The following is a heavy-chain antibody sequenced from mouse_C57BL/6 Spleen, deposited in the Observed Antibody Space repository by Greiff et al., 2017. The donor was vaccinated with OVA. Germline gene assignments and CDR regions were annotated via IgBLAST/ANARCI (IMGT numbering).Heavy chain of an antibody. V-gene: IGHV1-81*01. CDR2: IYPRSGNT. CDR3: AEREDRPWYYFDD. J-gene: IGHJ2*01. Sequence: VKLQQSGAELARPGASVKLSCKASGYTFTSYGISWVKQRTGQGLEWIGEIYPRSGNTYYNEQFKGKATLTADKSSSTAYMELRSLTSENSVVYFCAEREDRPWYYFDDWGKGTTLTVSS. CDR1: GYTFTSYG.